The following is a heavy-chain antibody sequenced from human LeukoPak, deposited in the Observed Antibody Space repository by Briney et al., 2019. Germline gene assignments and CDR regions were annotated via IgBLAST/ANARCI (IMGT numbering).Heavy chain of an antibody. D-gene: IGHD4-11*01. CDR3: ARDEAAQDYTFFDY. V-gene: IGHV3-64*01. J-gene: IGHJ4*02. Sequence: QSGGSLRLSCAASGFTFSSYAMHWVRQAPGKGLEYVSAISSNGGSTYYANSVKGRFTISRDNSKNTLYLQMGSLRAEDMAVYYCARDEAAQDYTFFDYWGQGTLVTVSS. CDR1: GFTFSSYA. CDR2: ISSNGGST.